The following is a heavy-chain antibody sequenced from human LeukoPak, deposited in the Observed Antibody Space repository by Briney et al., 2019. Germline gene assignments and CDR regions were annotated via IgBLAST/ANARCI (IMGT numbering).Heavy chain of an antibody. CDR1: GGSISSGSYY. CDR3: ARDSSYGYYYYYMDV. Sequence: PSETLSLTCTVSGGSISSGSYYWSWIRQPAGKGLEWIGRIYTSGSTNYNPSLKSRVTISVVTSKNQFSLKLSSVTAADTAVYYCARDSSYGYYYYYMDVWGKGTTVTVSS. CDR2: IYTSGST. D-gene: IGHD4-17*01. J-gene: IGHJ6*03. V-gene: IGHV4-61*02.